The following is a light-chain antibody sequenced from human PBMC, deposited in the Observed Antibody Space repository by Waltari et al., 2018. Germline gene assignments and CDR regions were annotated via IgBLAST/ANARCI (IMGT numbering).Light chain of an antibody. J-gene: IGKJ1*01. CDR1: QSVSRA. Sequence: EIVLTQSPGTLSLSLGERVTLSCRASQSVSRALTWYQQKPGQAPRLLIYGASTMATGIPDRFSGSGSGTDFSLTISRLEPDDFAVYYCQHYLRLPVTFGQGTTVEI. CDR3: QHYLRLPVT. CDR2: GAS. V-gene: IGKV3-20*01.